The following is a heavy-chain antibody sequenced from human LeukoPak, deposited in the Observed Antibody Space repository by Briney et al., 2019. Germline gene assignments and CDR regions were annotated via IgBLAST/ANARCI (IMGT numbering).Heavy chain of an antibody. CDR2: IYYSGST. V-gene: IGHV4-59*05. J-gene: IGHJ4*02. D-gene: IGHD6-19*01. CDR3: AHTLYSSGWYLDY. CDR1: DDSITMYY. Sequence: SETLSLTCSVSDDSITMYYWTWIRQPPGMGLEWIGSIYYSGSTYYNPSLKSRVTISVDTSKNQFSLKLSSVTAADTAVYYCAHTLYSSGWYLDYWGQGTLVTVSS.